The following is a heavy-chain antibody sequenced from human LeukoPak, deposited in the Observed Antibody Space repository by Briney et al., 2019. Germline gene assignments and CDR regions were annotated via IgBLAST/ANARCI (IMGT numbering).Heavy chain of an antibody. D-gene: IGHD4-17*01. CDR2: ISGSGGST. V-gene: IGHV3-23*01. J-gene: IGHJ4*02. CDR1: GSTFSSYA. CDR3: AKDHTVTNIIDY. Sequence: GGSLRLSCAASGSTFSSYAMSWVRQAPGKGLEWVSAISGSGGSTYYADSVKGRFTIFRDNSKNTLNLQMNSLRAEDTAVYYCAKDHTVTNIIDYWGQGTLVTVSS.